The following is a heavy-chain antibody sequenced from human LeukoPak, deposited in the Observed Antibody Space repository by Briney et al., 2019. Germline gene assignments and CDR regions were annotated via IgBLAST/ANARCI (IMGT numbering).Heavy chain of an antibody. CDR3: ARQALYYDILTGGFDS. V-gene: IGHV4-39*01. CDR2: IYYSGST. D-gene: IGHD3-9*01. CDR1: GGSISSSSYY. J-gene: IGHJ5*01. Sequence: SETLSLTCTVSGGSISSSSYYWGWIRQPPGKGLEWIGSIYYSGSTYYNPSLKSRVTISVDTSKNQFSLKLSSVTAADTAVYYCARQALYYDILTGGFDSWGQGTLVTVSS.